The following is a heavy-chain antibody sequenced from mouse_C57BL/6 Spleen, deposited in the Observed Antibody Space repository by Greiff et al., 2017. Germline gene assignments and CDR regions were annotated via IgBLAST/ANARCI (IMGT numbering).Heavy chain of an antibody. CDR1: GYTFTGYS. CDR2: ILPGSGST. J-gene: IGHJ2*01. CDR3: ESGAYSGSGYYFDY. D-gene: IGHD1-1*01. Sequence: QVQLQQSGAELMKPGASVKLSCKATGYTFTGYSIEWVKQRPGQGLEWIGVILPGSGSTNYNEKFKGKATFTADTSSNTAYVQLRRLTAEDAAIDCCESGAYSGSGYYFDYWGQGTTLTVSS. V-gene: IGHV1-9*01.